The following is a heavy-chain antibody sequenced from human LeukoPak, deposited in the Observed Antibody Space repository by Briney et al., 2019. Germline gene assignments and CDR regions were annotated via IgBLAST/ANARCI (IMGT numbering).Heavy chain of an antibody. Sequence: GGSLRLSRAASGFTFSSYGMHWVRQAPGKGLEWEAVISYDGSNKYYADSVKGRFTISRDNSKNTLYLQMSSLRAEDTAVYYCAKDRGQYYYDSSGYPLDYWGQGTLVTVSS. J-gene: IGHJ4*02. CDR2: ISYDGSNK. CDR3: AKDRGQYYYDSSGYPLDY. D-gene: IGHD3-22*01. CDR1: GFTFSSYG. V-gene: IGHV3-30*18.